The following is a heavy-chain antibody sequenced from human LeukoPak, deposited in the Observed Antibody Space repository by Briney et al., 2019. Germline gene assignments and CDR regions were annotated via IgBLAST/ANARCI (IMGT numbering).Heavy chain of an antibody. CDR3: ARRRGYGVPFDI. CDR1: GGSFSGYY. D-gene: IGHD2-15*01. V-gene: IGHV4-34*01. Sequence: SETLSLTCAVYGGSFSGYYWSWIRQPPGKGLEWIGEINHSGSTNYNPSLKSRVTISVDTSKNQFSLKLSSVTAADTAVYYCARRRGYGVPFDIWGQGTMVTVSS. J-gene: IGHJ3*02. CDR2: INHSGST.